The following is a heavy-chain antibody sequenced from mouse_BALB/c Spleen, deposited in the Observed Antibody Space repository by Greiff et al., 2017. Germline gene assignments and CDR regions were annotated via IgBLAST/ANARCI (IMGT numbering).Heavy chain of an antibody. CDR3: ARYDGYYEYYFDY. D-gene: IGHD2-3*01. J-gene: IGHJ2*01. CDR2: ISYSGST. Sequence: EVMLVESGPSLVKPSQTLSLTCSVTGDSITSGYWNWIRKFPGNKLEYMGYISYSGSTYYNPPLKSRISITRDTSKNQYYLQLNSVTTEDTATYYCARYDGYYEYYFDYWGQGTTLTVSS. CDR1: GDSITSGY. V-gene: IGHV3-8*02.